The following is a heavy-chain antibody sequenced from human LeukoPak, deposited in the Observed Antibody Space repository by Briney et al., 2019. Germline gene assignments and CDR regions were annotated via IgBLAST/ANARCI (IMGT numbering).Heavy chain of an antibody. V-gene: IGHV5-51*01. J-gene: IGHJ4*02. Sequence: GESLKISCKGSGYRFSSYWIGWVRQMPGKGLEWMGIIYPRDSDTRYSPSFQGQVTISVDKSISTAYLQWSSLEASDTAMYYCASSAELAGGRCFDYWGQGTLVTVSS. CDR3: ASSAELAGGRCFDY. D-gene: IGHD6-19*01. CDR2: IYPRDSDT. CDR1: GYRFSSYW.